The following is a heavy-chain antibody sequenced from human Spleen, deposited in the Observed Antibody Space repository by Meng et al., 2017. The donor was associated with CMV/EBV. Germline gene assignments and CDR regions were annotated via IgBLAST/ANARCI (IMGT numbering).Heavy chain of an antibody. CDR2: INTDATST. CDR3: ARGYSSVLLWFGETLDF. D-gene: IGHD3-10*01. V-gene: IGHV3-74*01. CDR1: GFTFRNQW. J-gene: IGHJ4*02. Sequence: GESLKISCAASGFTFRNQWMHWVRQAPGKGLVWVSRINTDATSTRYADSVKGRFTISRDNAKNSLYLQMNSLRAEDTAVYYCARGYSSVLLWFGETLDFWGQGTLVTVSS.